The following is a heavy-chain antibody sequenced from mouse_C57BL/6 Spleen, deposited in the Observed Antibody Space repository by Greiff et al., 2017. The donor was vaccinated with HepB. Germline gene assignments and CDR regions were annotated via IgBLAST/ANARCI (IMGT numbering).Heavy chain of an antibody. CDR2: IDPANGNT. D-gene: IGHD2-4*01. J-gene: IGHJ3*01. V-gene: IGHV14-3*01. CDR3: ASPYYDYDVWFAY. CDR1: GFNIKNTY. Sequence: EVKLVESVAELVRPGASVKLSCTASGFNIKNTYMHWVKQRPEQGLEWIGRIDPANGNTKYAPNFQGKATITADTSSNTAYLQLSSLTSEDTAIYYCASPYYDYDVWFAYWGQGTLVTVSA.